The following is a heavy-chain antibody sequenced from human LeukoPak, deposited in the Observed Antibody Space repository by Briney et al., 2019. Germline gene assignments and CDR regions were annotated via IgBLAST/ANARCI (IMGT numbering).Heavy chain of an antibody. J-gene: IGHJ6*03. CDR2: ISGSGGST. CDR1: GFTLSSYS. Sequence: PGGSLRLSCAASGFTLSSYSMNWVRQAPGKGLEWVSAISGSGGSTYYADSVKGRFTISRDNSKNTLYLQMNSLRAEDTAVYYCAKEGSLELRHYYYMDVWGKGTTVTVSS. CDR3: AKEGSLELRHYYYMDV. D-gene: IGHD1-7*01. V-gene: IGHV3-23*01.